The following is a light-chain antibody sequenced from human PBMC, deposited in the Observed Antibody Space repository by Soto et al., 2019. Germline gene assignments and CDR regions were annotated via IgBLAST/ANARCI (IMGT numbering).Light chain of an antibody. Sequence: DIQMTQSPSSLSASVGDRVTITCRASQSIRTYLNWYQQKPGKAPKFLIYAASTLQSGVPSRFSGSGSGTDFTLTISSLQPEDSATYYCQQTYSNPRTFGQGTKVEIK. V-gene: IGKV1-39*01. CDR2: AAS. CDR3: QQTYSNPRT. CDR1: QSIRTY. J-gene: IGKJ1*01.